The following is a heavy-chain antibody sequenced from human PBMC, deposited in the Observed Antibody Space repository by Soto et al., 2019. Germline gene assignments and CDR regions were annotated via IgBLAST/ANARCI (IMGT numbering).Heavy chain of an antibody. Sequence: GGSLRLSCAASGFTFSSYDMHWVRQAPGKGLEWVSAIGTAGDTCYPGSVKGRFTISRENAKNSWYLQLNSLRAEDTAVYYCERDRTVVDAYGMDVWGQGTTVTVSS. CDR1: GFTFSSYD. CDR3: ERDRTVVDAYGMDV. D-gene: IGHD2-15*01. J-gene: IGHJ6*02. V-gene: IGHV3-13*01. CDR2: IGTAGDT.